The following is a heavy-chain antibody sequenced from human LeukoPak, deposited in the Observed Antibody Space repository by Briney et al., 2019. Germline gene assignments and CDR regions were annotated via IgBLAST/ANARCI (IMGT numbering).Heavy chain of an antibody. D-gene: IGHD3-10*01. J-gene: IGHJ4*02. CDR1: GFTLSSYS. CDR3: ARDGGSGSYSHFDH. Sequence: PGGSLRLSCAASGFTLSSYSMNWVRQAPGKGLEWVSFISSSSSYIYYADSLKGRFTISRDNAKNSLYLRMNSLRAEDTAVYYCARDGGSGSYSHFDHWGQGTLVTVSS. V-gene: IGHV3-21*01. CDR2: ISSSSSYI.